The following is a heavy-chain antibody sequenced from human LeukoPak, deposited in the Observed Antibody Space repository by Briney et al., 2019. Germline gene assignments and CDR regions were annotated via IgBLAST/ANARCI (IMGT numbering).Heavy chain of an antibody. D-gene: IGHD3-3*01. CDR1: GYTFTSYG. V-gene: IGHV1-18*01. Sequence: ASVKVSCKASGYTFTSYGISWVRQAPGQGLEWMGWISAYNGNTNYAQRLQGRVTMTTDTSTSTAYMELRSLRSDDTAVYYCARGSFLEWLSPFDYWGQGTLVTVSS. J-gene: IGHJ4*02. CDR2: ISAYNGNT. CDR3: ARGSFLEWLSPFDY.